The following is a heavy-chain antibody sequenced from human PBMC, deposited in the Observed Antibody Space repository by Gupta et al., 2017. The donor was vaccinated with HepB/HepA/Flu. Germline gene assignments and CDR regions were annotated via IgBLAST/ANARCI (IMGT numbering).Heavy chain of an antibody. Sequence: EVQLLEYGGGLVQPGGSVRLSCAASGFTSSRFAMSWVRQAPGKGLEWVAGISGSGGSTDYADSVKGRFTISRDNAKNTLYVDMNSLRAEDAAVYYCAKEALRWNSAVAYFDNWGQGALVSVSS. CDR2: ISGSGGST. D-gene: IGHD4-23*01. CDR1: GFTSSRFA. J-gene: IGHJ4*02. CDR3: AKEALRWNSAVAYFDN. V-gene: IGHV3-23*01.